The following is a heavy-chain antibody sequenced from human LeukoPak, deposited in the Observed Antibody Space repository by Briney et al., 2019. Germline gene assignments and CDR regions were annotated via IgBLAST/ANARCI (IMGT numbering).Heavy chain of an antibody. D-gene: IGHD3-10*01. J-gene: IGHJ3*02. CDR3: ARAKTKHGSGSYLGNDI. V-gene: IGHV1-18*01. CDR1: GYTVTSYG. CDR2: ISAYNGNT. Sequence: ASVKVSCKASGYTVTSYGISWVRQAPGQGLEWMGWISAYNGNTNYAQKLQGRVTMTTDTSTSTAYMELSSLRSEDTAVYYCARAKTKHGSGSYLGNDIWGQGTMVTVSS.